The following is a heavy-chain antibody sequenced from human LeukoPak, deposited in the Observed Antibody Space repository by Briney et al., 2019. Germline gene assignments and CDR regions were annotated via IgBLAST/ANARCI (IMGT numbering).Heavy chain of an antibody. CDR2: ITYGSDTI. Sequence: GGSLRLSCAASGFTFSSDDMNWVRQAPGKGLEWVAYITYGSDTIFYADSVKGRFTISRDNAKNSLYLQMNSLRAEDTAVYYCARDLSGYYFDYWGQGTLVTVSS. V-gene: IGHV3-48*04. CDR1: GFTFSSDD. CDR3: ARDLSGYYFDY. J-gene: IGHJ4*02. D-gene: IGHD3-3*01.